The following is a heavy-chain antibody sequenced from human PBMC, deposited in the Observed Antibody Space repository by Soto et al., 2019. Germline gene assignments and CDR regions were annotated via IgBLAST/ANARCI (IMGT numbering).Heavy chain of an antibody. CDR1: WFTISRNY. J-gene: IGHJ1*01. CDR3: ARARDGYNFLYEPT. V-gene: IGHV3-53*01. Sequence: GGSLRLSCAASWFTISRNYMSWVRQPPGKGLEWVSVIYSSGSTYYADSVKGRFTISRDNSKSTVYLQMNSLRAEDTAVYYCARARDGYNFLYEPTWGQGTLVTVSS. CDR2: IYSSGST. D-gene: IGHD5-12*01.